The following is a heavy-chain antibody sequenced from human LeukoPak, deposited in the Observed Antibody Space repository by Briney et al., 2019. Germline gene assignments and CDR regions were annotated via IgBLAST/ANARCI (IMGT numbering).Heavy chain of an antibody. V-gene: IGHV1-18*04. CDR1: GYTFTSYG. D-gene: IGHD6-13*01. J-gene: IGHJ6*02. Sequence: ASVKVSCKASGYTFTSYGISWVRQAPGQGLEWMGWISAYNGNTNYAQKLQGRVTMTTDTSTSTAYMELRSLRSDDTAVYYCAREGPGIAAAGDHPSMDVWGQGTTVTVSS. CDR3: AREGPGIAAAGDHPSMDV. CDR2: ISAYNGNT.